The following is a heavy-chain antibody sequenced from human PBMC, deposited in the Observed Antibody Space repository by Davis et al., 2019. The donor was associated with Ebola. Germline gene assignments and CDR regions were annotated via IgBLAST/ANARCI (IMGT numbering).Heavy chain of an antibody. V-gene: IGHV3-7*01. D-gene: IGHD3-3*01. CDR1: GFTFSSYW. CDR3: ARDYYDLGMDV. J-gene: IGHJ6*02. Sequence: GESLKISCAASGFTFSSYWMSWVRQAPGKGLEWVANIKQDGSEKYYVDSVKGRFTISRDNAKNSLYLQMNSLRAEDTAVYYCARDYYDLGMDVWGQGTTVTVSS. CDR2: IKQDGSEK.